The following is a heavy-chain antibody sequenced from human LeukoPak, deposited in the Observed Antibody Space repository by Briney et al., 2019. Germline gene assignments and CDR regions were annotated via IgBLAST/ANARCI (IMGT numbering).Heavy chain of an antibody. CDR2: IYYSGST. Sequence: PSETLSLTCTVSGGSISSGDYYWSWIRQPPGKGLEWIGYIYYSGSTNYNPSLKSRVTISVDASKNQFSLKLSSVTAADTAVYYCAREGNFWSGYGNWFDPWGQGTLVTVSS. D-gene: IGHD3-3*01. V-gene: IGHV4-61*08. CDR3: AREGNFWSGYGNWFDP. CDR1: GGSISSGDYY. J-gene: IGHJ5*02.